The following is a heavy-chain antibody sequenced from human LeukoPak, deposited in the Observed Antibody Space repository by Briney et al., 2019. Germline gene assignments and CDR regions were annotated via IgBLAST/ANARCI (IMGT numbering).Heavy chain of an antibody. V-gene: IGHV7-4-1*02. CDR3: ARKTEERGGYSYGYRPYYYYYMDV. D-gene: IGHD5-18*01. Sequence: GASVKVSCKASGYTFTSYAMNWVRQAPGQGLEWMGWINTNTGNPTYAQGFTGRFVFSLDTSVSTAYLQISSLKAEDTAVYYCARKTEERGGYSYGYRPYYYYYMDVWGKGTTVTVSS. CDR2: INTNTGNP. J-gene: IGHJ6*03. CDR1: GYTFTSYA.